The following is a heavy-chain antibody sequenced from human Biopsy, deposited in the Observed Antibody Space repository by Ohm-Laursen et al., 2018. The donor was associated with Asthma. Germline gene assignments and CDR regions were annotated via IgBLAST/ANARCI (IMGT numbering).Heavy chain of an antibody. CDR2: ISYDGSKK. D-gene: IGHD1-20*01. V-gene: IGHV3-30*18. Sequence: SSLRLSCAASGVSLSSFGMNWVRQAPGKGLEWVAVISYDGSKKEYGDSVKGRFTISRDKSKDTVYLQMNSLRAEDTAVYYCAKGRYKWNDGYYGMDVWGQGTTVTVS. CDR1: GVSLSSFG. J-gene: IGHJ6*02. CDR3: AKGRYKWNDGYYGMDV.